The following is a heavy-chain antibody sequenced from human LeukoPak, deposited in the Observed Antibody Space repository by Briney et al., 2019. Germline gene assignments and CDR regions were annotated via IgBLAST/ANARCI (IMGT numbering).Heavy chain of an antibody. V-gene: IGHV3-7*01. CDR3: ARRALSSGYYPQFDY. D-gene: IGHD3-22*01. J-gene: IGHJ4*02. CDR1: GFTFSSYW. Sequence: GGSLRPSCAASGFTFSSYWMSWIRQAPGKGLEWVANIKQDGNEKYYVDSVKGRFTISRDNAKNSLYLPMNSLRAEGTAVYYCARRALSSGYYPQFDYWGQGTLVTVSS. CDR2: IKQDGNEK.